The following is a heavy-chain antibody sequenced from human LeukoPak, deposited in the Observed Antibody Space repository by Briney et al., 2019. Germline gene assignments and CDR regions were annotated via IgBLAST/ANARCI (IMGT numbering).Heavy chain of an antibody. CDR3: ARVLIYDILTHYYYYGMDV. CDR1: GFTFSSYS. J-gene: IGHJ6*02. Sequence: GGSLRLSCAASGFTFSSYSMTWVRQAPGKGLEWVSSISSSSSYIYYADSVKGRFTISRDNAKNSLYLQMNSLRAEDTAVYYCARVLIYDILTHYYYYGMDVWGQGTTVTVSS. V-gene: IGHV3-21*01. CDR2: ISSSSSYI. D-gene: IGHD3-9*01.